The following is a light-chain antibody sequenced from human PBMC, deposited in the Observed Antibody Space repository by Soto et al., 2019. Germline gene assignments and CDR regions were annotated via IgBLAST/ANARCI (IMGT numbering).Light chain of an antibody. J-gene: IGKJ1*01. Sequence: EVVMTQSPATLSVSPGERATLSCRASQSVNNNLAWYQQKPGQVPRLLVYDASTRAAGIPARCSGSGSGTEFSLTISSLQSEDFGVDFCQQYDNWPPWTFGHGTKVEIK. V-gene: IGKV3-15*01. CDR1: QSVNNN. CDR3: QQYDNWPPWT. CDR2: DAS.